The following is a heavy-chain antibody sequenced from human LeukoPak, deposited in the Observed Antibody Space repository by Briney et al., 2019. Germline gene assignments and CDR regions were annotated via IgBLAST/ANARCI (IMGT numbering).Heavy chain of an antibody. V-gene: IGHV3-23*01. D-gene: IGHD1-26*01. J-gene: IGHJ4*02. CDR3: AKVDGVGAITPVPYRY. CDR2: ISGSGGST. CDR1: GFTFSSYA. Sequence: GGSLGLSCAASGFTFSSYAMSWVRQAPGKGLEWVSAISGSGGSTYYADSVKGRFTISRDNSKNTLYLQMNSLRAEDTAVYYCAKVDGVGAITPVPYRYWGQGTLVTVSS.